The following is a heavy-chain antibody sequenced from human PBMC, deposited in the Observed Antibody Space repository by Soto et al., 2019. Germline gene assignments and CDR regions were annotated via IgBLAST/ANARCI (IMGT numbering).Heavy chain of an antibody. J-gene: IGHJ5*02. V-gene: IGHV4-31*03. CDR2: IYYSGST. D-gene: IGHD1-1*01. CDR3: ARENWNQHNWFDP. CDR1: GGSISSGGYY. Sequence: QVQLQESGPGLVKPSQTLSLTCTVSGGSISSGGYYWRWIRQHPGKGLEWIGYIYYSGSTYYNPSLKSRVTISVDTSKNQFSLKLSSVTAADTAVYYCARENWNQHNWFDPWGQGTLVTVSS.